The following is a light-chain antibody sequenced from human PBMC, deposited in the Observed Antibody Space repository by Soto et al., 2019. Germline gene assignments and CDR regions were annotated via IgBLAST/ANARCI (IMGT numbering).Light chain of an antibody. V-gene: IGKV3D-15*01. CDR3: QQYNNWPLT. J-gene: IGKJ4*01. Sequence: ETVMTQSPATLSVSPGDRATLSCSASQSVSYNLAWYQQKPCQAPRLLIYDASTRATGIPARFSGSASGTEFTLTISSLLSEDFSVYYCQQYNNWPLTCGGGTKVEMK. CDR1: QSVSYN. CDR2: DAS.